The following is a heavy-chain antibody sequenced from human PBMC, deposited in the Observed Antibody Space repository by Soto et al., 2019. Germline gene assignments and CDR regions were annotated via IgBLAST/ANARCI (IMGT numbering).Heavy chain of an antibody. CDR2: IDPSDSYT. V-gene: IGHV5-10-1*01. Sequence: GESLKISCKGSGYSFTSYWISWVRQMPGKGLEWMGRIDPSDSYTNYSPSFQSHVTISADKSISTAYLQWSSLKASDTAMYYCARKLYCSGGSCYNYYYGMGVWGQGTTVTVSS. D-gene: IGHD2-15*01. J-gene: IGHJ6*02. CDR3: ARKLYCSGGSCYNYYYGMGV. CDR1: GYSFTSYW.